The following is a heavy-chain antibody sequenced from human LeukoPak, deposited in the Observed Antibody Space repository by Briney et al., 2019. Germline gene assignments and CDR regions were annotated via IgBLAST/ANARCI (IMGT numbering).Heavy chain of an antibody. Sequence: ASVKVSCKASGYTFTSYGISWVRQAPGQGLEWMGWISAYNGNTNYAQKLQGRVTMTTDTSTSIAYMELRSLRSDDTAVYYCAREIGVYCSSTSCYPDDAFDIWGQGTMVTVSS. CDR2: ISAYNGNT. J-gene: IGHJ3*02. V-gene: IGHV1-18*01. D-gene: IGHD2-2*01. CDR1: GYTFTSYG. CDR3: AREIGVYCSSTSCYPDDAFDI.